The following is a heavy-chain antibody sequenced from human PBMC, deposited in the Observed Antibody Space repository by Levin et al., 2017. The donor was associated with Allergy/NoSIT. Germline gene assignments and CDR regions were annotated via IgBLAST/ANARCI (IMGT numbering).Heavy chain of an antibody. V-gene: IGHV1-69*13. CDR2: IIPIFGTA. D-gene: IGHD4-17*01. CDR3: ARARESSSYGDYEDAFDI. CDR1: GGTFSSYA. Sequence: GASVKVSCKASGGTFSSYAISWVRQAPGQGLEWMGGIIPIFGTANYAQKFQGRVTITADESTSTAYMELSSLRSEDTAVYYCARARESSSYGDYEDAFDIWGQGTMVTVSS. J-gene: IGHJ3*02.